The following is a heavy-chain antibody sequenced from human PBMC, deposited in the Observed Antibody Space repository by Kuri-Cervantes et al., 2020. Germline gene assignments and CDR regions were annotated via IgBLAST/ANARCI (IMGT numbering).Heavy chain of an antibody. J-gene: IGHJ6*02. CDR3: ASQQPAAYYYYYYGMDV. D-gene: IGHD2-2*01. CDR1: GYTFTGYY. CDR2: ISYDGSKK. Sequence: SCKASGYTFTGYYIHWVRQAPGKGLEWVALISYDGSKKYYADSVKGRFTISRDNSKSTLCLQMNSLRAEDTAVYYCASQQPAAYYYYYYGMDVWGQGTTVTVSS. V-gene: IGHV3-33*05.